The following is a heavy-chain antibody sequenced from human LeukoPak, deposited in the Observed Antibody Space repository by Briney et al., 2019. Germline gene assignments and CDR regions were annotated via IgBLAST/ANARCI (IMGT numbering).Heavy chain of an antibody. V-gene: IGHV6-1*01. Sequence: SQTLSLTCAISGDSVSSNSAAWNWIRQSPSRGLEWLGRTYYRSKWYNDYAVSVKSRITINPDTSKNQFSLQLNSVTPEDTAVYYCARDRRIVGATAPYYYYYGMDVWGQGTTVTVSS. J-gene: IGHJ6*02. CDR2: TYYRSKWYN. D-gene: IGHD1-26*01. CDR3: ARDRRIVGATAPYYYYYGMDV. CDR1: GDSVSSNSAA.